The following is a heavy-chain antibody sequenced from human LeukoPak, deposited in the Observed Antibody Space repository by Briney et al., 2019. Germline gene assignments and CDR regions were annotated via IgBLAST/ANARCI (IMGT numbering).Heavy chain of an antibody. CDR3: ARVLGVGWFDP. J-gene: IGHJ5*02. D-gene: IGHD3-3*02. CDR1: GYSISSGYY. V-gene: IGHV4-38-2*02. Sequence: SETLSLTCTVSGYSISSGYYWGWIRQPPGKGLEWIGSIYHSGSTYYNPSLKSRVTISVDTSKNQFSLKLSSVTAADTAVYYCARVLGVGWFDPWGQGALVTVSS. CDR2: IYHSGST.